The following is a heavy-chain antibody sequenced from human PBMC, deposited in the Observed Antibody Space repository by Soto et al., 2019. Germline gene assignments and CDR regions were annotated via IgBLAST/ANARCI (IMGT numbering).Heavy chain of an antibody. J-gene: IGHJ6*02. CDR2: ITPFYGRT. Sequence: QVQLVQSGAEVKKPGSSVKVSCRASGGTFIDYAIGWVRQAPGQGLEWMGGITPFYGRTNYAQSFQDAVTITADTFMSEVYMELSSLKSEDTAVYYCVRYPLGRGDVRGMGVWGQGTTISVSS. CDR3: VRYPLGRGDVRGMGV. V-gene: IGHV1-69*06. D-gene: IGHD3-10*01. CDR1: GGTFIDYA.